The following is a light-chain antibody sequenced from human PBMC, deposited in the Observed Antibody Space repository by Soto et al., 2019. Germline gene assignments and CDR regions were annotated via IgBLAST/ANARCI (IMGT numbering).Light chain of an antibody. CDR1: SSNIGSRT. CDR3: AAWDDSLNVV. J-gene: IGLJ2*01. CDR2: GNN. V-gene: IGLV1-44*01. Sequence: QSVLTQPPSASGTPGQRVTISCSGSSSNIGSRTVNWYQQLPGTAPKLLIYGNNQRPSGVPDRFSGSKSGASASLAISGRQSEDEADYYCAAWDDSLNVVFGGGTKVTVL.